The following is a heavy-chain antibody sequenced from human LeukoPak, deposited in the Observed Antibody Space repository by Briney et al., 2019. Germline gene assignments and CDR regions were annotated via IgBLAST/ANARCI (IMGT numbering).Heavy chain of an antibody. CDR2: IYYSGST. D-gene: IGHD6-19*01. CDR1: GGSISSSDW. Sequence: PSETLSLTCGVSGGSISSSDWWSWVRQPPGKGLEWIGYIYYSGSTYYNPSLKSRVTISVDTSKNQFSLKLSSVTAADTAVYYCARSGYSSGWSDAFDIWGQGTMVTVSS. CDR3: ARSGYSSGWSDAFDI. J-gene: IGHJ3*02. V-gene: IGHV4-31*11.